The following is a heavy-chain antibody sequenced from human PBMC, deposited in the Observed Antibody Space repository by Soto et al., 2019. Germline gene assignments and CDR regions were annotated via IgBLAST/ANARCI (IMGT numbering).Heavy chain of an antibody. D-gene: IGHD4-4*01. V-gene: IGHV3-48*03. J-gene: IGHJ6*02. Sequence: LRLSCAASGFTFSNYEMNWVRQAPGKGLEWVSYIGNRGRTIYYADSVKGRFTISRDNAKNSLYLQMNSLRAEDTAVYYCARDPAIYSGKFDYGLDVWGQGTTVSLL. CDR2: IGNRGRTI. CDR1: GFTFSNYE. CDR3: ARDPAIYSGKFDYGLDV.